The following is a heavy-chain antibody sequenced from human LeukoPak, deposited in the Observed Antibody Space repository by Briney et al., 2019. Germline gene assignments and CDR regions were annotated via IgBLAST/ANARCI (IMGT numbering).Heavy chain of an antibody. Sequence: SETLSLTCAVSGYSISSGYYWGWIRQPPGKGLEWIGSIYHSGSTYYNPSLKSRVTISVDTSKNQFSLKLSSVTAVDTAVYYCARHAGGYYDSSGYFDYWGQGTLVTVSS. CDR3: ARHAGGYYDSSGYFDY. V-gene: IGHV4-38-2*01. D-gene: IGHD3-22*01. J-gene: IGHJ4*02. CDR1: GYSISSGYY. CDR2: IYHSGST.